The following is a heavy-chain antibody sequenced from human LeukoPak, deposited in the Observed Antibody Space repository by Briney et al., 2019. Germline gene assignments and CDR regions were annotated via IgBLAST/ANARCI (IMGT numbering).Heavy chain of an antibody. CDR1: GFTFSRHW. D-gene: IGHD3-9*01. Sequence: PGGSLRLSCATSGFTFSRHWMSWVRQAPGRGLEWVANINLDGREKYYVDSVKGRLTISRDNAQNSLYLQMNSLRGEDTAVYYCARDDWGPGDYWGQGTLVTVSS. J-gene: IGHJ4*02. CDR2: INLDGREK. V-gene: IGHV3-7*01. CDR3: ARDDWGPGDY.